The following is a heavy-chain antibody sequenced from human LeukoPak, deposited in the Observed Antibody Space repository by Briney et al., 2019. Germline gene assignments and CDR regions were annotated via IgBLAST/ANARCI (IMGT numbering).Heavy chain of an antibody. J-gene: IGHJ5*02. CDR2: TSGSGGST. Sequence: TGGSLRLSCAASGFTFSSYAMSWVRQAPGKGLEWVSATSGSGGSTYYADSVKGRFTISRDNSKNTLYLQMNSLRAEDTAVYYCAKVTRARYGSGSYSWFDPWGQGTLVTVSS. CDR3: AKVTRARYGSGSYSWFDP. CDR1: GFTFSSYA. V-gene: IGHV3-23*01. D-gene: IGHD3-10*01.